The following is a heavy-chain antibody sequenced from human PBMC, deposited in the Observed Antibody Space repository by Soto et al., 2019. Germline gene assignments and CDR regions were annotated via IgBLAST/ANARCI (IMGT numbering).Heavy chain of an antibody. CDR2: INHSGST. J-gene: IGHJ5*02. CDR1: GGSFSSYY. V-gene: IGHV4-34*01. CDR3: ARGEPRFMEWLLLSEYFYP. D-gene: IGHD3-3*01. Sequence: PSEXLSLTCAVYGGSFSSYYWSWIRQPPGKGLEWIGVINHSGSTNYDPSLKSRVTISIDTSKNQVSLTLSSVTAADTAVYYCARGEPRFMEWLLLSEYFYPCGQGTLVTVSS.